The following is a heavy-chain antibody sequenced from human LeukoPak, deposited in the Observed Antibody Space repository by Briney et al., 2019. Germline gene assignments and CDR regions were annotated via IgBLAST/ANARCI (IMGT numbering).Heavy chain of an antibody. CDR1: GFTVSSNY. D-gene: IGHD6-19*01. CDR2: IYSGGST. Sequence: GGSLRLSCAASGFTVSSNYMSWVRQAPGKGLEWVSVIYSGGSTYYADSVKGRFTISRDNSKNTLYLQMNSLRAEDTAVYYCAKYGSGWYGIDYWGQGTLVTVSS. J-gene: IGHJ4*02. V-gene: IGHV3-53*01. CDR3: AKYGSGWYGIDY.